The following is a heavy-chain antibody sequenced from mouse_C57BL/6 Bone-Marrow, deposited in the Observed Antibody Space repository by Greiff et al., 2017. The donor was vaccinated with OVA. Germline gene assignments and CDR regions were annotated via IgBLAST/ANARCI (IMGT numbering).Heavy chain of an antibody. D-gene: IGHD1-1*01. CDR1: GYTFTDHT. V-gene: IGHV1-78*01. CDR2: IYPRDGST. CDR3: ARTGVFFITTVVESGNWYFDV. Sequence: QVQLQQSDAELVKPGASVKISCKVSGYTFTDHTIHWMKQRPEQGLEWIGYIYPRDGSTKYNEKFKGKATLTADKSSSTAYMQLNSLTSEDSAVYFCARTGVFFITTVVESGNWYFDVWGTGTTVTVSS. J-gene: IGHJ1*03.